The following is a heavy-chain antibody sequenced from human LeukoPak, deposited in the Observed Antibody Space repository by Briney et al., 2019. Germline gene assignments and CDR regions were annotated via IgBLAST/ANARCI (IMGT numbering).Heavy chain of an antibody. V-gene: IGHV5-51*01. Sequence: GESLKISCEASGYTFTDYWIAWVRQMPGQGLEWMGIIYPADSDTTYSPSFKGHLSISADKSMSTAFLQWSSLKASDTAVYYCARLMSGGSYFLDYWGQGALVTVSS. J-gene: IGHJ4*02. CDR2: IYPADSDT. D-gene: IGHD3-10*01. CDR3: ARLMSGGSYFLDY. CDR1: GYTFTDYW.